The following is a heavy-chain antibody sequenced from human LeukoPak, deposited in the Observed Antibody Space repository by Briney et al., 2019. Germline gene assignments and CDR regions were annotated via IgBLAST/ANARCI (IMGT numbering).Heavy chain of an antibody. Sequence: SVKVSCKASGGTFSSYAISWVRQAPGQGLEWMGRIIPILGIANYAQKFQGRVTITADKSTSTAYMELSRLRSDDTAVYYCARDPTRIAVATDYWGQGTLVTVSS. J-gene: IGHJ4*02. CDR2: IIPILGIA. CDR1: GGTFSSYA. V-gene: IGHV1-69*04. CDR3: ARDPTRIAVATDY. D-gene: IGHD6-19*01.